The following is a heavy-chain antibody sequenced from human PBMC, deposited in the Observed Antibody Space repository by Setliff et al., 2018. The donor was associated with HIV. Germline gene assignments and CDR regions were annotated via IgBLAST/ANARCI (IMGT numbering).Heavy chain of an antibody. Sequence: SETLSLTCTVSGDSISTYYWSWIRQPPGKGLEWIGYIYYTGSTNYDPSLKSRVTISLDTSKDQFSLKLSSVTAADTAIYYCAREVGTRYMDVWGKGTTVTVSS. CDR1: GDSISTYY. CDR3: AREVGTRYMDV. D-gene: IGHD1-26*01. CDR2: IYYTGST. V-gene: IGHV4-59*01. J-gene: IGHJ6*03.